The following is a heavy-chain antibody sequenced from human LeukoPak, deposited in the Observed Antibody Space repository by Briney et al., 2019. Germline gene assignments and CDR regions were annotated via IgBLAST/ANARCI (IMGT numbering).Heavy chain of an antibody. D-gene: IGHD3-22*01. CDR2: ISAYNGNT. J-gene: IGHJ4*02. CDR3: ARGEGRGYNLYDSSGYNYFDY. Sequence: ASVKVSCKASGYTFTSCAISWVRQAPGQGLEWMGWISAYNGNTNYAQKLQGRVTMTTDTSTSTAYMELRSLRSEDPAGYYCARGEGRGYNLYDSSGYNYFDYWGQGALVTVSS. V-gene: IGHV1-18*01. CDR1: GYTFTSCA.